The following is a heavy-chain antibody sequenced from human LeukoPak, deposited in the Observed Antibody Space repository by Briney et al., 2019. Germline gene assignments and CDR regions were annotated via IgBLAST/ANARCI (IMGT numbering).Heavy chain of an antibody. D-gene: IGHD3-22*01. CDR1: AFTFRSYA. Sequence: GGSLRLSCAASAFTFRSYAMSWVRQAPGKGLDWVSTITPTGGNTFHADSVRGRFSISRDNSKNTLYLQMNSLRADDTALYYCAKSLSGYYSNFDYWGQGTLVAVSS. CDR3: AKSLSGYYSNFDY. CDR2: ITPTGGNT. J-gene: IGHJ4*02. V-gene: IGHV3-23*01.